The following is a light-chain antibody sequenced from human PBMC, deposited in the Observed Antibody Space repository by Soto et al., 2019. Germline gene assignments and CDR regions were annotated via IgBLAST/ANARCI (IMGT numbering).Light chain of an antibody. J-gene: IGKJ1*01. CDR2: GAS. V-gene: IGKV3-15*01. Sequence: EIVMTQSPATLSVSPGVRATLSCRASQSVSSNLAWYQQKPGQSPRLLIYGASTRATGVPSRFSGTGSGTEFSLTIRSLQPEDFASYYCQQYDYSRTFGQGTKVDI. CDR1: QSVSSN. CDR3: QQYDYSRT.